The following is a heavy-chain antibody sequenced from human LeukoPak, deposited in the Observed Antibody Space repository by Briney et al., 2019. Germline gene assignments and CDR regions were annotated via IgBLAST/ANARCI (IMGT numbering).Heavy chain of an antibody. CDR2: INHSGST. J-gene: IGHJ4*02. CDR1: GGSINSSNYY. CDR3: ARGRHGFDY. Sequence: NLSETLSLTCTVSGGSINSSNYYWGWIRQPPGKGLEWIGEINHSGSTNYNPSLKSRVTISVDTSKSQFSLKLSSVTAADTAVYYCARGRHGFDYWGQGTLVTVSS. V-gene: IGHV4-39*07.